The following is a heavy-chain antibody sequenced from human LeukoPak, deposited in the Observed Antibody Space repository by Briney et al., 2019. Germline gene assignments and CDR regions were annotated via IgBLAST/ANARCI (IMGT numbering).Heavy chain of an antibody. J-gene: IGHJ6*03. Sequence: ASVKVSCKASGYSFTGYHLYWVRQAPGQGLEWLGWINPNSGGTIYAQKFQGRVTMTRDTSISTAYMELSRLRSDDTAVHYCARGDYYGSGSYYNSYYYYMDVWGKGTTVTVSS. CDR2: INPNSGGT. D-gene: IGHD3-10*01. V-gene: IGHV1-2*02. CDR3: ARGDYYGSGSYYNSYYYYMDV. CDR1: GYSFTGYH.